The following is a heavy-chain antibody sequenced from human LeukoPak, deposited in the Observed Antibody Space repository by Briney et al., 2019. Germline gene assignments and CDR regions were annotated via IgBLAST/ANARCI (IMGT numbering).Heavy chain of an antibody. CDR3: AKGRGLARTDFDY. V-gene: IGHV3-30*18. D-gene: IGHD3-16*01. CDR1: GFTFSSYG. Sequence: PGRSLRLSCAASGFTFSSYGMHWVRQAPGKGLEWLAVISYDGSNKYYADSVKGRFTISRDNSKNTLFLQMNSLRAEDTAVYYCAKGRGLARTDFDYWGQGTLVTVSS. J-gene: IGHJ4*02. CDR2: ISYDGSNK.